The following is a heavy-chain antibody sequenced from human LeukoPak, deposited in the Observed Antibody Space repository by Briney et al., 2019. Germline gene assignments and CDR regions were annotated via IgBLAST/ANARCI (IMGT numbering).Heavy chain of an antibody. CDR2: IYYSGST. J-gene: IGHJ5*02. CDR1: GGPISSYY. D-gene: IGHD3-22*01. CDR3: ARVRYYYDSSGSQYNWFDP. Sequence: SETLSLTCTVSGGPISSYYWSWIRQPPGKGLGWIGYIYYSGSTNYNPSLKSRVTTSVDTSKNQFSLKLSSVTAADTAVYYCARVRYYYDSSGSQYNWFDPWGQGTLVTVSS. V-gene: IGHV4-59*01.